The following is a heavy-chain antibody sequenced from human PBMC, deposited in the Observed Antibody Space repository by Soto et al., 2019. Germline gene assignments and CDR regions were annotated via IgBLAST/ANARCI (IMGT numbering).Heavy chain of an antibody. CDR3: TFGWGDSSGYQDHRDAFDI. V-gene: IGHV3-49*03. CDR2: IRSKAYGGTT. D-gene: IGHD3-22*01. CDR1: GFTSGDYA. Sequence: PGGSLRLSCTASGFTSGDYAMSWFRQAPGKGLEWVGFIRSKAYGGTTEYAASVKGRFTISRDDSKSIAYLQMNSLKTEDTAVYYCTFGWGDSSGYQDHRDAFDIWGQGTMVTVSS. J-gene: IGHJ3*02.